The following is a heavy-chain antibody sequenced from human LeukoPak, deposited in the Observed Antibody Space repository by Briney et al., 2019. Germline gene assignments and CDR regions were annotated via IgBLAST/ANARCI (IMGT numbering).Heavy chain of an antibody. J-gene: IGHJ6*03. Sequence: GGSLRLSCAASGFTFSSYAMHWVRQAPGKGLEWVAVISYDGSNKYYADSVKGRFTISRDNSKNTLYLQMNSLRAEDTAVYYCARPAPIVGATLGYYMDVWGKGTTVTVSS. CDR3: ARPAPIVGATLGYYMDV. CDR2: ISYDGSNK. V-gene: IGHV3-30-3*01. CDR1: GFTFSSYA. D-gene: IGHD1-26*01.